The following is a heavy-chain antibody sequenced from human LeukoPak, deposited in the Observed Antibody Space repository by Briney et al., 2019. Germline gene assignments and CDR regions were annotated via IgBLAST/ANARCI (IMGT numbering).Heavy chain of an antibody. D-gene: IGHD5-18*01. CDR3: ARHDHGYSSGRFDY. CDR2: IYSTGST. J-gene: IGHJ4*02. Sequence: SETLSLTCTVSGGSISGYYWSSIRQPAGKGLEWIGRIYSTGSTNYNPSLKGRVTISVDTSKNQFSLRLSSVTAADTAVYYCARHDHGYSSGRFDYWGQGTLVTVSS. V-gene: IGHV4-4*07. CDR1: GGSISGYY.